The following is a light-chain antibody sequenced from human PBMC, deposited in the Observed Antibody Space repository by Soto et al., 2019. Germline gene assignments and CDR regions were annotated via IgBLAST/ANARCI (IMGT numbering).Light chain of an antibody. CDR2: DVS. V-gene: IGLV2-11*01. CDR3: CSSAGNLEV. J-gene: IGLJ1*01. CDR1: SSEIGAYNY. Sequence: QSALTQPPSVSGSPGQSVTISCTGNSSEIGAYNYVSWYQQHPGKAPKVMIYDVSKRPSGVPDRFSGSKSGNTASLTISGLQAEDEADYYCCSSAGNLEVFGTGTKVTVL.